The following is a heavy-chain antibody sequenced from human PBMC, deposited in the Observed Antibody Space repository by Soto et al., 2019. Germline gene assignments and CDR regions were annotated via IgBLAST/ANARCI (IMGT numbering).Heavy chain of an antibody. D-gene: IGHD6-13*01. V-gene: IGHV4-31*03. CDR3: ARDSRRSSSWYPDAFDI. CDR2: IYYSGST. J-gene: IGHJ3*02. CDR1: GGSISSGGYY. Sequence: SETLSLTCTVSGGSISSGGYYWSWIRQHPGKGLEWIGYIYYSGSTYYNPSLKSRVTISVDTSKNQFSLKLSSVTAADTAVYYCARDSRRSSSWYPDAFDIWGQGTMVTVSS.